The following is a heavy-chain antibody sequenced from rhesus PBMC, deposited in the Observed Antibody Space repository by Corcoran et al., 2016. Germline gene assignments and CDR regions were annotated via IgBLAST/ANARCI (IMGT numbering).Heavy chain of an antibody. CDR3: ANNRFDV. J-gene: IGHJ5-1*01. V-gene: IGHV1-111*02. CDR1: GYLLTDPS. CDR2: VDPEDGEV. Sequence: EAQLLPSGAEVKNHGAYVKLHCTAYGYLLTDPSLYWVRQAPGKGLEWMRGVDPEDGEVDYAQKFQHRVTITADMSTDTAYMELSSLRSEDTAVYYCANNRFDVWGPGVLVTVSS.